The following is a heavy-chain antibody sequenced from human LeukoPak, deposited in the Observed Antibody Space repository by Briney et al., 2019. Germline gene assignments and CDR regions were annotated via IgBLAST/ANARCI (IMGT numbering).Heavy chain of an antibody. CDR2: INSDGSST. V-gene: IGHV3-74*01. CDR3: AASYYYDSSGYYY. Sequence: GGSLRLSCAASGFTFSSYWMHWVRQAPGKGLVWVPRINSDGSSTSYADSVKGRFTISRDNAKNTLYLQMNSLRAEDTAVYYCAASYYYDSSGYYYWGQGTLVTVSS. CDR1: GFTFSSYW. D-gene: IGHD3-22*01. J-gene: IGHJ4*02.